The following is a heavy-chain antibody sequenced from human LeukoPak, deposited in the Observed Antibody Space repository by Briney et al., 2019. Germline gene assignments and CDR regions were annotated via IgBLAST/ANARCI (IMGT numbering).Heavy chain of an antibody. D-gene: IGHD3-22*01. Sequence: PGGSLRLSCAASGFTFSSYAMSWVRQAPGKGLEWVSAISGSGGSTCYADSVKGRFTISRDNSKNTLYLQMHSLRAEDTAVYYCAKDFSYYYDSGYAFDIWGQGTMVTVSS. J-gene: IGHJ3*02. CDR3: AKDFSYYYDSGYAFDI. V-gene: IGHV3-23*01. CDR1: GFTFSSYA. CDR2: ISGSGGST.